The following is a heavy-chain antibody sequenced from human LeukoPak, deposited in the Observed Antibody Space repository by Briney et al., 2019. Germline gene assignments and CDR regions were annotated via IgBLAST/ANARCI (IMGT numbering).Heavy chain of an antibody. CDR2: INGDGTLT. CDR1: GFTLINHW. CDR3: VRGLGGL. J-gene: IGHJ3*01. D-gene: IGHD3-16*01. V-gene: IGHV3-74*01. Sequence: GGSLRLSCAASGFTLINHWMHWVRQAPGKGLVWISRINGDGTLTTYEDSVKGRFTISRDNAKNTVYLQMNSLRDEDTAAFYCVRGLGGLWGQGTMVTVPS.